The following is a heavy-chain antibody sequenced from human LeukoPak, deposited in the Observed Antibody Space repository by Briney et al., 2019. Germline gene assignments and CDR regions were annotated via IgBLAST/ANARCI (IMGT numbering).Heavy chain of an antibody. CDR2: INQSGTT. CDR3: ARDLAQQLAPRGWFDP. CDR1: GGSFSNYY. D-gene: IGHD6-13*01. V-gene: IGHV4-34*01. J-gene: IGHJ5*02. Sequence: SETLSLTCAVYGGSFSNYYWSWIRQSPGKGLEWIGEINQSGTTKYNPSLESRATMSMDTSKNQFSLKLSSVTAADTAVYYCARDLAQQLAPRGWFDPWGQGTLVTVSS.